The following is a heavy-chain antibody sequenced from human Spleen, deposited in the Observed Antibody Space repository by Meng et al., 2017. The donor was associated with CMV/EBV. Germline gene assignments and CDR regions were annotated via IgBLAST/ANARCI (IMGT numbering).Heavy chain of an antibody. CDR2: IYTSGST. CDR1: GGSISSGSYY. J-gene: IGHJ6*03. Sequence: QLEESGPGLVKPSQTLSLTCPVSGGSISSGSYYWSWIRQPAGKGLEWIGRIYTSGSTNYNPSLKSRVTISVDTSKNQFSLKLSSVTAADTAVYNCARESCLPPYYYYYMDVWGKGTTVTVSS. CDR3: ARESCLPPYYYYYMDV. V-gene: IGHV4-61*02.